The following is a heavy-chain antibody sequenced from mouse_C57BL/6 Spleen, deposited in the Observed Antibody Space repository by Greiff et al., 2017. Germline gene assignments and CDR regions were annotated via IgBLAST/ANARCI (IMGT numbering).Heavy chain of an antibody. Sequence: QVQLQQPGAELVRPGSSVKLSCKASGYTFTSYWMDWVKQRPGQGLEWIGNIYPSDSETHYNQKFKDKATLTVDKSSSTAYMQLSSLTSEDSAVYYCARSEYVRAMDYWGQGTSVTVSS. J-gene: IGHJ4*01. CDR3: ARSEYVRAMDY. D-gene: IGHD2-10*02. V-gene: IGHV1-61*01. CDR2: IYPSDSET. CDR1: GYTFTSYW.